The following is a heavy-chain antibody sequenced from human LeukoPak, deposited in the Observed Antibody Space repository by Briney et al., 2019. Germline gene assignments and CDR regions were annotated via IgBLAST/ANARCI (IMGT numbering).Heavy chain of an antibody. CDR2: IYHSGST. J-gene: IGHJ6*03. CDR1: GGSISSSNW. D-gene: IGHD6-13*01. Sequence: SETLSLTCAVSGGSISSSNWWSWVRQPPGKGLEWIGEIYHSGSTNYNPSLKSRVTISVDTSKNQFSLKLSSVTAADTAVYYCARASGYTNYYYYYMDVWGKGTTVTISS. V-gene: IGHV4-4*02. CDR3: ARASGYTNYYYYYMDV.